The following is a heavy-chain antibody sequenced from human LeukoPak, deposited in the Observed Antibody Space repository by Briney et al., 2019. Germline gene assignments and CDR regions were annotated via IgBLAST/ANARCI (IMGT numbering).Heavy chain of an antibody. CDR2: ISWNSGSI. CDR1: GFSVSSNY. D-gene: IGHD2-2*01. CDR3: AKGTAAQLYDAFDI. V-gene: IGHV3-9*01. J-gene: IGHJ3*02. Sequence: GGSLRLSCAASGFSVSSNYMSWVRQAPGKGLEWVSGISWNSGSIGYADSVKGRFTISRDNAKNSLYLQMNSLRAEDTALYYCAKGTAAQLYDAFDIWGQGTMVTVSS.